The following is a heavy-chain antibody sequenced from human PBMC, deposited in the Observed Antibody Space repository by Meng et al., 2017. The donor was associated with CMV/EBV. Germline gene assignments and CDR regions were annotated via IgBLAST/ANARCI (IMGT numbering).Heavy chain of an antibody. CDR3: ARGYSSGWSYYFDY. CDR1: GFTFSSYG. V-gene: IGHV3-21*01. J-gene: IGHJ4*02. D-gene: IGHD6-19*01. CDR2: ISSSSSYI. Sequence: GGSLRLSCAASGFTFSSYGMNWVRQAPGKGLEWVSSISSSSSYIYYADSVKGRFTISRDNAKNSLYLQMNSLRAEDTAVYYCARGYSSGWSYYFDYWGQGTLVTVSS.